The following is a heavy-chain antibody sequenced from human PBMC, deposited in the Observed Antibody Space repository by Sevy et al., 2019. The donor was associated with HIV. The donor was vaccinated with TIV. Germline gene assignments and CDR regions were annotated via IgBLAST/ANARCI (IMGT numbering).Heavy chain of an antibody. D-gene: IGHD1-26*01. V-gene: IGHV3-15*01. Sequence: GGSLRLSCAASGFTFSNAWMSWVRQAPGKGLEWVGRIKSKTDGGTTDYAAPVKGRFTISRDDSKNTRYLQMNSLKTEDTAVYYCLLVGSRELIYFDYWGQGTLVTVSS. CDR1: GFTFSNAW. CDR3: LLVGSRELIYFDY. J-gene: IGHJ4*02. CDR2: IKSKTDGGTT.